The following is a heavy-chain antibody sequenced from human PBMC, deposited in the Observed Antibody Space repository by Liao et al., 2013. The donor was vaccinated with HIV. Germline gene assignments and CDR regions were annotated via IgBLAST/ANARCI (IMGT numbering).Heavy chain of an antibody. J-gene: IGHJ3*02. D-gene: IGHD2-15*01. V-gene: IGHV4-34*01. CDR3: ARFEEGEVVAASRTFDI. CDR1: GGSLSGYY. Sequence: QVQLQQWGAGLLKPSETLSLTCAVYGGSLSGYYWSWSRQPPREGAGVDWEINHSGITNYNPSLKSRVTISIDKSKNQFSLKLRSVTAADTALYYCARFEEGEVVAASRTFDIWGQGTMVTVTS. CDR2: INHSGIT.